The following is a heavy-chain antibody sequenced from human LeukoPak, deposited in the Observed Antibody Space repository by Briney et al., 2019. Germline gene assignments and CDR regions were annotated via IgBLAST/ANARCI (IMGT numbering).Heavy chain of an antibody. CDR2: ISSRSSTI. Sequence: PGGSLRLSCAASGFTFSTYNMNWVRQAPGKGLEWVSYISSRSSTIYYTDSVKGRFTISRDNAKNSLYLQMNSLRDEDTAIYYCARFYDWNGASYFDHWGQGTLVTVSS. V-gene: IGHV3-48*02. J-gene: IGHJ4*02. CDR3: ARFYDWNGASYFDH. CDR1: GFTFSTYN. D-gene: IGHD1-20*01.